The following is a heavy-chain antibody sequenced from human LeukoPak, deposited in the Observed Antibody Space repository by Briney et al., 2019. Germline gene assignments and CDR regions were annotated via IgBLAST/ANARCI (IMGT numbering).Heavy chain of an antibody. CDR2: ISSSGSTI. CDR3: ARAPKRALYGMDV. J-gene: IGHJ6*04. Sequence: GGSLRLSCAASGFTFSSYEMNWVRQAPGKGLEWVSYISSSGSTIYYADSVKGRFTISRDNAKNSLYLQMNSLRAEDTAVYYCARAPKRALYGMDVWGKGTTVTVSS. V-gene: IGHV3-48*03. CDR1: GFTFSSYE.